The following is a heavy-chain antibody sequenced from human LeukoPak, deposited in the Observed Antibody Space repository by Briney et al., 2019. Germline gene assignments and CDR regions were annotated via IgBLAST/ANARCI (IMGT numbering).Heavy chain of an antibody. J-gene: IGHJ3*02. D-gene: IGHD6-19*01. CDR2: FDPEDGET. CDR3: ATDPGYSSGWLHAFDI. V-gene: IGHV1-24*01. CDR1: GYTLTELS. Sequence: ASVKVSCKVSGYTLTELSMHWVRQAPGKGLEWMGGFDPEDGETIYAQKFQGRVTMTEDTSTDTAYMELSSLRSEDTAVYYCATDPGYSSGWLHAFDIWGQGTMVTVSS.